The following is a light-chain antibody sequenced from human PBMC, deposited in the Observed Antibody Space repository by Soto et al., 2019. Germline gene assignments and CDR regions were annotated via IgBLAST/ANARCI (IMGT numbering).Light chain of an antibody. Sequence: AIQMTQSPSSLSASVGDRVTITFRASESISSYLNWYQQKSGRAPKLLIFGASTLQSGVTSRFSGSGSGTDFTLTIISLQHEDFATDYCLHEYHYPYAFGQGTKVDIK. CDR3: LHEYHYPYA. CDR1: ESISSY. V-gene: IGKV1-6*01. J-gene: IGKJ2*01. CDR2: GAS.